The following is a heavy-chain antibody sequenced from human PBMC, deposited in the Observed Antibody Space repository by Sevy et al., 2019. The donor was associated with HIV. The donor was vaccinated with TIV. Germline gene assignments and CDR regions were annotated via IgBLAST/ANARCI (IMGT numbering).Heavy chain of an antibody. J-gene: IGHJ4*02. CDR3: ALYNSMRFDN. Sequence: GGSLRLSCAASGFTFSSYPMSWVRQAPGKGLDWVSTISTSVGGTYYADSVKGRFTISSDNAKNTLYLQMNSLRDEDTAVYCCALYNSMRFDNWGQGTLVTVSS. CDR1: GFTFSSYP. V-gene: IGHV3-23*01. CDR2: ISTSVGGT. D-gene: IGHD2-2*01.